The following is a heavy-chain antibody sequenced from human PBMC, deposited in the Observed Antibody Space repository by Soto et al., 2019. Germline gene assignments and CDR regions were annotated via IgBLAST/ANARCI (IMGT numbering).Heavy chain of an antibody. D-gene: IGHD4-17*01. V-gene: IGHV2-5*02. CDR3: AHSDYGDYHSDETSCDY. Sequence: QITLKESGPTLVKPTQTLTLTCTFSGFSLSTSGVGVGWIRQPPGKALEWLALIYWDDAKRYSPSLKSRLTTTKDTSKNQVVRTMPNMDPVDTATHYCAHSDYGDYHSDETSCDYWGQGTLVTVSS. J-gene: IGHJ4*02. CDR2: IYWDDAK. CDR1: GFSLSTSGVG.